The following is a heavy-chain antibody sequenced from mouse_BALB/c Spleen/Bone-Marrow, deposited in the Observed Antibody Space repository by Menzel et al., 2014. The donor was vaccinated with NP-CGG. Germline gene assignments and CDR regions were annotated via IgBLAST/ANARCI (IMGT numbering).Heavy chain of an antibody. D-gene: IGHD4-1*01. V-gene: IGHV14-3*02. J-gene: IGHJ4*01. CDR1: GFNIKDTY. CDR2: IDPANGNT. CDR3: ARWEYYAMDY. Sequence: VQLQQSGAELVKPGASVKSSCTASGFNIKDTYMHWVKQRPEQGLEWIGRIDPANGNTKYDPKFQGKATITADTSSNTAYLQLSSPTSEDTAVYYCARWEYYAMDYWGQGASVTVSS.